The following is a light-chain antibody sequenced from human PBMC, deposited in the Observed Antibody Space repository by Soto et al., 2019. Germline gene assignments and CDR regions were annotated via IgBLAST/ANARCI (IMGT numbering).Light chain of an antibody. CDR3: QSYGTGLSGLYV. J-gene: IGLJ1*01. Sequence: QFVLTQPPSVSGAPGQRVTISCTGSSSNIGAGKDVHWYQQLPGTAPKLLIYGNNNRPSGVPDRFSVSKSGASASLAIAGLRAEDEGDYFCQSYGTGLSGLYVFGTGTKV. V-gene: IGLV1-40*01. CDR1: SSNIGAGKD. CDR2: GNN.